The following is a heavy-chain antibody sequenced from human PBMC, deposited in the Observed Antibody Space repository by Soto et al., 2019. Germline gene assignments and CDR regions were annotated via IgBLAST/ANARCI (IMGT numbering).Heavy chain of an antibody. Sequence: GESLKISCAASGFTFDDYGMSWVRQAPGKGLEWVSGINWNGGSTGYADSVKGRFTISRDNAKNSLYLQMNSLRAEDTALYYCAREAPYSSSWYLRWFDPWGQGTLVTVSS. CDR3: AREAPYSSSWYLRWFDP. V-gene: IGHV3-20*04. CDR1: GFTFDDYG. J-gene: IGHJ5*02. D-gene: IGHD6-13*01. CDR2: INWNGGST.